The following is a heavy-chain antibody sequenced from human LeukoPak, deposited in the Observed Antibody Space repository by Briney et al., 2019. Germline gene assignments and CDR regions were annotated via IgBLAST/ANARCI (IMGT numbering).Heavy chain of an antibody. J-gene: IGHJ5*02. D-gene: IGHD3-10*01. CDR3: AKDLALLWFGEFEFDP. Sequence: GRSLRLSCAASGFTFSSYGMHWVRQAPGKGLEWVAVIWYDGSNKYYADSVKGRFTISRDNSKNTLYLQMNSLRAEDTAVYYCAKDLALLWFGEFEFDPWGQGTLVTVSS. CDR2: IWYDGSNK. V-gene: IGHV3-33*06. CDR1: GFTFSSYG.